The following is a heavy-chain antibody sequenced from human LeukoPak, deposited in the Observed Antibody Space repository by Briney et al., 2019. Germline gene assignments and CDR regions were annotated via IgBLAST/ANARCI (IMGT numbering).Heavy chain of an antibody. V-gene: IGHV3-53*01. J-gene: IGHJ3*02. CDR3: AKDRTIFGVDDAFDI. Sequence: GGSLRLSCAASGFTVSSNYMSWVRQAPGKGLEWVSVIYSGGSTYYADSVKGRFTISRDNSKNTLYLQMNSLRAEDTAVYYCAKDRTIFGVDDAFDIWGQGTMVTVSS. D-gene: IGHD3-3*01. CDR2: IYSGGST. CDR1: GFTVSSNY.